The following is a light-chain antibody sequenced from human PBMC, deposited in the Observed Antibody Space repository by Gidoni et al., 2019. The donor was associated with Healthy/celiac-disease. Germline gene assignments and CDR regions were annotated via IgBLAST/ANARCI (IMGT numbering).Light chain of an antibody. CDR1: QDISNY. CDR3: QQYDNLPS. J-gene: IGKJ3*01. Sequence: DIQMTQSPSSLSASVGDRVTITCQASQDISNYLNWYQQKPGKAPKLLIYDASNLETGVPSRFSGGGSGTDFTFTISSLQPEDIATYYCQQYDNLPSFXPXTKVDIK. V-gene: IGKV1-33*01. CDR2: DAS.